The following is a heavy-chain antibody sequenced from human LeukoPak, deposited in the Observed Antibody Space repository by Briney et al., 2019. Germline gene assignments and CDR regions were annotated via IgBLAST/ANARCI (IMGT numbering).Heavy chain of an antibody. CDR3: ARHSRSAYTGYENAFDI. Sequence: TSETLSLTCTVSGDSISSSSYCWDWIRQPPGKGLEWIGNIYNSANTHYNPSLKTRITMSVDTSKNQFSLKLNSVTAADTGIYCCARHSRSAYTGYENAFDIWGQGTMVTVSS. D-gene: IGHD5-12*01. CDR2: IYNSANT. J-gene: IGHJ3*02. V-gene: IGHV4-39*01. CDR1: GDSISSSSYC.